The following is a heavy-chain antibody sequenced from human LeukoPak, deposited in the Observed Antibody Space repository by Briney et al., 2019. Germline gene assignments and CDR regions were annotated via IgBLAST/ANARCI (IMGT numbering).Heavy chain of an antibody. CDR3: ARDRSGFDYNWFDP. J-gene: IGHJ5*02. D-gene: IGHD5-12*01. Sequence: GGSLRLSCAASGFTFSDYYMSWIRQAPGKGLEWISYISSSGSTTYYADSVQGRFTISRDNAKNAVYLQMNGLRVEDTAVYYCARDRSGFDYNWFDPWGQGTLVTVSS. CDR2: ISSSGSTT. V-gene: IGHV3-11*01. CDR1: GFTFSDYY.